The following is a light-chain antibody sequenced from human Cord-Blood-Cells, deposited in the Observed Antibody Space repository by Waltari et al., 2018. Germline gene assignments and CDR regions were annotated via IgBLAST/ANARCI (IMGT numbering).Light chain of an antibody. Sequence: TLSCRASQSVSSSYLAWYQQKPGQAPRLLIYGASSRATGIPDRFSGSGSGTDFTLTISRLEPEDFAVYYCQQYGSSPWTFGQGTKVEIK. CDR2: GAS. CDR3: QQYGSSPWT. CDR1: QSVSSSY. V-gene: IGKV3-20*01. J-gene: IGKJ1*01.